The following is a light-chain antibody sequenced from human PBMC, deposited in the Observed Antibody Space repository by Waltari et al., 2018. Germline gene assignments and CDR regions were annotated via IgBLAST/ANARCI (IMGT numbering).Light chain of an antibody. CDR2: DVT. Sequence: QSALTQPASVSGSPGQSIRISCSGIRKVVDGPKCVSWSQHHPAKAPKLIIYDVTNRPSGVTNRFSGSKSGNTASLSISGLRAEDEAVYHCCTCTSSSSYVFGGGTKVTVL. CDR1: RKVVDGPKC. CDR3: CTCTSSSSYV. V-gene: IGLV2-14*03. J-gene: IGLJ2*01.